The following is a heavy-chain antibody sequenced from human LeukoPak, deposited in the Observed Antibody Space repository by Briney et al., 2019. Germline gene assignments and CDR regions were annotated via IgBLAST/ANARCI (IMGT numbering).Heavy chain of an antibody. D-gene: IGHD4-17*01. J-gene: IGHJ4*02. CDR3: TRMTTGHVY. Sequence: PSETLSLTCAVSGVSFDDYYWSWVRQPPGKGLEWIGEINHSGYTNDSPSLKSRVTMSIDTSRKQFSLNLRSVTVADTAVYYCTRMTTGHVYWGQGTLVTVSS. CDR2: INHSGYT. CDR1: GVSFDDYY. V-gene: IGHV4-34*01.